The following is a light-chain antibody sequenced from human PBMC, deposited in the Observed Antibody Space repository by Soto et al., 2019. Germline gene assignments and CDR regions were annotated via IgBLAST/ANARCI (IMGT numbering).Light chain of an antibody. CDR1: STDFVSYNR. CDR2: EAS. Sequence: QSVLTQPPSVSGSPGQSVTISCTGTSTDFVSYNRVSWYQQPPGTAPKLIIYEASNRPSGVPDRFSGSKSGNTASLTISGPQAADEADYSCSLYTSENTYVFGTGTKV. J-gene: IGLJ1*01. V-gene: IGLV2-18*01. CDR3: SLYTSENTYV.